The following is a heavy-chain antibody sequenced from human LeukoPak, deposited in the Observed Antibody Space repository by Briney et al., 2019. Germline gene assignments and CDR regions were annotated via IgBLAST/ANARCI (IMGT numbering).Heavy chain of an antibody. CDR1: GGSISSSSYY. J-gene: IGHJ4*02. Sequence: SETLSLTCTVSGGSISSSSYYWGWIRQPPGKGLEWIGYIYYSGSTNYNPSLKSRVTISVDTSKNQFSLKLSSVTAADTAVYYCARLTMVRGAPDYWGQGTLVTVSS. CDR3: ARLTMVRGAPDY. CDR2: IYYSGST. D-gene: IGHD3-10*01. V-gene: IGHV4-61*05.